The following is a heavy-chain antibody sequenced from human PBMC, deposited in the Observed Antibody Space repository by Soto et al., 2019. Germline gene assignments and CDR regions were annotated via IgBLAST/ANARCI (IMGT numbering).Heavy chain of an antibody. CDR3: ARGSSSALRAETWFDP. Sequence: SDTLSLTYTVSGGYISSYYCIWIREPAGKGLECIGRISTSQSTIYNHSLKCRVTMSVDTSKNQFSLKLSSVTAADTAVYYCARGSSSALRAETWFDPWGQGTLVTVSS. J-gene: IGHJ5*02. V-gene: IGHV4-4*07. D-gene: IGHD6-6*01. CDR1: GGYISSYY. CDR2: ISTSQST.